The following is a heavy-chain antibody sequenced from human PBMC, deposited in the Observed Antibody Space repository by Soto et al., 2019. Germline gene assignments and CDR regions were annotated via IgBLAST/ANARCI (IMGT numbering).Heavy chain of an antibody. D-gene: IGHD2-2*01. J-gene: IGHJ4*02. CDR3: ARKVESQLPYYFDY. Sequence: QLQLQESGPGLVKPSETLSLTCTVSGGSISSSSYYWGWIRQPPGMGLEWIGSIYYSGSTYYNPSLKSRVTIAVDPSKNQFSLKLISVTAADTAVYYCARKVESQLPYYFDYWGQGTLVTVSS. V-gene: IGHV4-39*01. CDR2: IYYSGST. CDR1: GGSISSSSYY.